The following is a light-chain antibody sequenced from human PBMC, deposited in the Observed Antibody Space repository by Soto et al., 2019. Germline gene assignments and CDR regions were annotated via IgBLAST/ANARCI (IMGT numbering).Light chain of an antibody. CDR1: QSVTTY. CDR2: DAS. Sequence: EIVMTQSPATLSVSPGERATLSCRASQSVTTYLAWYQQKPGQAPRLLIYDASTRAADIPARFSGSGSGTDFTLTISSLEPEDFAVYYCQQRSNWPPEITFGQGTRLEI. V-gene: IGKV3-11*01. J-gene: IGKJ5*01. CDR3: QQRSNWPPEIT.